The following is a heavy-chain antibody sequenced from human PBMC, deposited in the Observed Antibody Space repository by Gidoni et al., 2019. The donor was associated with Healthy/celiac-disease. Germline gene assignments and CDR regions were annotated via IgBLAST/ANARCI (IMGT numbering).Heavy chain of an antibody. CDR1: GFTFSSYA. CDR3: AKCVVVPAAPYYYYYGMDV. D-gene: IGHD2-2*01. CDR2: ISGSGGST. V-gene: IGHV3-23*01. J-gene: IGHJ6*02. Sequence: EVQLLESGGGLVQPGGSLRLSCAASGFTFSSYAMRWVRQAPGKGLEWVSAISGSGGSTYYADSVKGRFTISRDNSKNTLYLQMNSLRAEDTAVYYCAKCVVVPAAPYYYYYGMDVWGQGTTVTVSS.